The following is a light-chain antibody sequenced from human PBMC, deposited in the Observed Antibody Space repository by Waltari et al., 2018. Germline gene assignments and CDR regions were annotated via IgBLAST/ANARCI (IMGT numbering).Light chain of an antibody. CDR1: QSVTSN. J-gene: IGKJ2*01. CDR3: QQYNNLQT. V-gene: IGKV3D-15*01. CDR2: DAS. Sequence: EIVMTQSPAALSVSPGERATLSCRSSQSVTSNVAWYQKKSGHSPRLLIYDASIRATDIPARFSGRGSGTEFTLTISSLQSEDFAVYYCQQYNNLQTFGQGTKLELK.